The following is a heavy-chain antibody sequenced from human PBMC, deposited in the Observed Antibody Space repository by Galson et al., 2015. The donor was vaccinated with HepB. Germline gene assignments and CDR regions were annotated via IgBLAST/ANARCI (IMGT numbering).Heavy chain of an antibody. V-gene: IGHV1-24*01. CDR3: ATDRPALNKEFGGFDY. CDR2: FDPEDGET. Sequence: SCKASGYTLTELSMHWVRQAPGKGLEWMGGFDPEDGETIYAQKFQGRVTMTEDTSTDTAYMELSSLRSEDTAVYYCATDRPALNKEFGGFDYWGQGTLVTVSS. CDR1: GYTLTELS. D-gene: IGHD3-10*01. J-gene: IGHJ4*02.